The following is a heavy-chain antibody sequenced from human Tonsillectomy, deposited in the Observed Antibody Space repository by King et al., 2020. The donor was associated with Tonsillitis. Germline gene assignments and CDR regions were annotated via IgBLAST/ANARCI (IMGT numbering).Heavy chain of an antibody. Sequence: VQLQQWGAGLLKPSETLSLTCAVYGGSFSGFYWSWIRQPPGRGLEWIGEINHSGRTNYNPSLKSGVTISADTSKNQFSLKLSSVTAADTAVYYCAREANYYYDSSGYYYLGFQYWGQGTLVTVSS. V-gene: IGHV4-34*01. J-gene: IGHJ1*01. CDR3: AREANYYYDSSGYYYLGFQY. D-gene: IGHD3-22*01. CDR1: GGSFSGFY. CDR2: INHSGRT.